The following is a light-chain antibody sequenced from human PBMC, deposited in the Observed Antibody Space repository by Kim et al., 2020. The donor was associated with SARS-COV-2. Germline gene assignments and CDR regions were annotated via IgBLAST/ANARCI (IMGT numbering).Light chain of an antibody. V-gene: IGKV1-39*01. J-gene: IGKJ1*01. CDR2: AAS. Sequence: ASVGDRVTITCRASQTISNYLNWYQQKPGKAPRLLIYAASNLQSGVPSRFSGSGSGTDFTLTISSLQPEDFATYNCQQSYSSPWTFGQGTKVDIK. CDR1: QTISNY. CDR3: QQSYSSPWT.